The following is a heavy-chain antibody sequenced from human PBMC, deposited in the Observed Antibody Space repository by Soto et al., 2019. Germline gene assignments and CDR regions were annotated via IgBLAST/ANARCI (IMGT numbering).Heavy chain of an antibody. D-gene: IGHD6-6*01. CDR1: GGSVSSGSYY. J-gene: IGHJ3*02. V-gene: IGHV4-61*01. CDR3: ARGAARFAFDI. CDR2: IYYSGST. Sequence: SETLSLTYTVSGGSVSSGSYYWSWIRQPPGKGLEWIGYIYYSGSTNHNPSLKSRVTISVDTSKNQFSLKLSSVTAADTAVYYCARGAARFAFDIWGQGTMVTVSS.